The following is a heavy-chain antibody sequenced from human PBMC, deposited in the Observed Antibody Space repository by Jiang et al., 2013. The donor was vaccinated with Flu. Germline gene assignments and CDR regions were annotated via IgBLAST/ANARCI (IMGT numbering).Heavy chain of an antibody. Sequence: GAEVKKPGESLKISCKGSGYSFTSYWIAWVRQMPGKGLEWMGIIYPDDSDTRYIPSFQGQVTISADKSLSTAYLQWSSLKASDTGIYYCARRPFHGTPDYWGQGTLVTVSS. CDR3: ARRPFHGTPDY. CDR1: GYSFTSYW. J-gene: IGHJ4*02. CDR2: IYPDDSDT. D-gene: IGHD1-1*01. V-gene: IGHV5-51*01.